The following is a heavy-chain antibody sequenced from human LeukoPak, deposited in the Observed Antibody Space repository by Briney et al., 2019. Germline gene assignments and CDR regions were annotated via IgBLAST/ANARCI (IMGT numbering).Heavy chain of an antibody. CDR2: INHSGST. J-gene: IGHJ4*02. D-gene: IGHD3-16*02. CDR1: GGSFSGYY. Sequence: PSETLSLTCAVYGGSFSGYYWSWIRQPPGKGLEWIGEINHSGSTNYNPSLKSRVTISVDTSKNQFSLKLSSVTAADTAVYYCARLGYRGVEDYWGQGTLVTVSS. CDR3: ARLGYRGVEDY. V-gene: IGHV4-34*01.